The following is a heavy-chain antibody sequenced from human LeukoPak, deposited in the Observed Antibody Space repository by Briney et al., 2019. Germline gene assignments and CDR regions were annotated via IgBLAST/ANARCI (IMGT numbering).Heavy chain of an antibody. Sequence: SVKVSCKASGGTFSSYAISWVRQAPGQGLEWMGGIIPIFGIANYAQKFQGRVTITADESTSTAYMELSSLRSEDTAVYYCASGPYGSGSYLYYYYGMDVWGKGTTVTVSS. CDR3: ASGPYGSGSYLYYYYGMDV. J-gene: IGHJ6*04. V-gene: IGHV1-69*01. CDR2: IIPIFGIA. D-gene: IGHD3-10*01. CDR1: GGTFSSYA.